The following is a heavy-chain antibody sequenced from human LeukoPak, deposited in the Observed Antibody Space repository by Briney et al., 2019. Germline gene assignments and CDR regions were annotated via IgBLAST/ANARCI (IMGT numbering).Heavy chain of an antibody. Sequence: GGSLRLSCAGSGFGFNDHYMTWIRQAPGKGLEWISYISSSGSTIYYADSVKGRFAISRDNAKNSVFLQMNSLKAEDTAVYYCARGSDMYYDSSGSFDYWGQGTLVTVSA. D-gene: IGHD3-22*01. J-gene: IGHJ4*02. CDR2: ISSSGSTI. CDR3: ARGSDMYYDSSGSFDY. CDR1: GFGFNDHY. V-gene: IGHV3-11*01.